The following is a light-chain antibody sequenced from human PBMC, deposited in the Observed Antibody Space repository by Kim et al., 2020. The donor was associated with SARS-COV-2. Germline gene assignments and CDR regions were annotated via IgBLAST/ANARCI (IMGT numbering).Light chain of an antibody. CDR1: SSDVGSYNR. J-gene: IGLJ2*01. CDR3: SSYTSSSTFDVV. CDR2: EVS. Sequence: QSALTQPPSVSGSPGQSVTISCTGTSSDVGSYNRVSWYQQPPGTAPKLMIYEVSNWPSGVPDRFSGSKSGNTASLTISGLQAEDEADYYCSSYTSSSTFDVVFGGGTQLTVL. V-gene: IGLV2-18*02.